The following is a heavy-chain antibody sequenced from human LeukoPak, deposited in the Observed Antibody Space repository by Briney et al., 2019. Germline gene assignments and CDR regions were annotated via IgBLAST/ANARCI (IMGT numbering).Heavy chain of an antibody. CDR2: INHRGST. CDR3: ARGESGSYYY. V-gene: IGHV4-39*07. J-gene: IGHJ4*02. Sequence: SETLSLTCIVSGASISTSTYYWGWIRQPPGKGLEWIGSINHRGSTSYNPSLKSRVTISIDASKNQFSLKLSSVTAADTAVYYCARGESGSYYYWGQGTLVTVSS. D-gene: IGHD1-26*01. CDR1: GASISTSTYY.